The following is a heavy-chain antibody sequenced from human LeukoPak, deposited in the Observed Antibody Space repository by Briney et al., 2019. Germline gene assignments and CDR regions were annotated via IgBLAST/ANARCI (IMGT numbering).Heavy chain of an antibody. CDR3: ARTIPYYFDY. J-gene: IGHJ4*02. CDR2: INHSGST. CDR1: GGSFSGYY. Sequence: SETLSLTCAVYGGSFSGYYWSWIRQPPGKGLEWIGEINHSGSTNYNPSLKSRVTISVDTSKNQFSLKLSSVTAADTAAYYCARTIPYYFDYWGQGTLVTVSS. D-gene: IGHD5-24*01. V-gene: IGHV4-34*01.